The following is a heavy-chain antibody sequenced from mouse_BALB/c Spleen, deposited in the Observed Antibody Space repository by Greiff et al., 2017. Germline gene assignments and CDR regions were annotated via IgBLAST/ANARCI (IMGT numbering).Heavy chain of an antibody. V-gene: IGHV2-9*02. CDR3: AREGAYYRSHFDY. CDR2: IWAGGST. CDR1: GFSLTSYG. Sequence: VQLHQSGPGLVAPSQSLSITCTVSGFSLTSYGVHWVRQPPGKGLEWLGVIWAGGSTNYNSALMSRLSISKDNSKSQVFLKMNSLQTDDTAMYYCAREGAYYRSHFDYWGQGTTLTVSS. D-gene: IGHD2-14*01. J-gene: IGHJ2*01.